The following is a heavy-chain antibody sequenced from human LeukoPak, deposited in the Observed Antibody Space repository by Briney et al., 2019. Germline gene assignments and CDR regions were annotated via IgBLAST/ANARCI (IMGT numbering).Heavy chain of an antibody. V-gene: IGHV3-64D*06. CDR3: ARGGNPFDY. CDR2: ITNNGGNT. CDR1: GFTFSSYT. Sequence: PGGALRLSCSASGFTFSSYTIHWVRQAPGKGLEFVSAITNNGGNTYYADSVKGRFTFSRDNSKNTVYLQMSSLRAEDTAVYYCARGGNPFDYWGQGTLVTVSS. J-gene: IGHJ4*02.